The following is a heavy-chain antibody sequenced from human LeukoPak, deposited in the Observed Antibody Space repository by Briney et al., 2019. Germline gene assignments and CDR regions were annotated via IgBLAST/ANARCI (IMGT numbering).Heavy chain of an antibody. V-gene: IGHV3-23*01. Sequence: GGSLRLSCAASGFPFSTYAMNWVRQAPGKGLEWVSVITGSGGFTQYADSVKGRFTISRDNSKNTVYLQMNSLRVEDTALYYCVRSLDCWGQGTLVTVSS. J-gene: IGHJ4*02. CDR1: GFPFSTYA. CDR2: ITGSGGFT. CDR3: VRSLDC.